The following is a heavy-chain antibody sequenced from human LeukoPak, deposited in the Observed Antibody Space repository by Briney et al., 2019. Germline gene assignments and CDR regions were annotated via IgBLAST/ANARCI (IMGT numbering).Heavy chain of an antibody. CDR3: ARDFCSAGSCYPDN. D-gene: IGHD2-15*01. V-gene: IGHV3-30*03. CDR2: ISDDGRNK. J-gene: IGHJ4*02. CDR1: GFTFSRYG. Sequence: GGSLRLSCGASGFTFSRYGMHWVRQAPGKGLEWVAVISDDGRNKYYSDSVKGRFTISRDNSKNTLYLQMTSLRVEDTAVYYCARDFCSAGSCYPDNWGQGTLVTVSS.